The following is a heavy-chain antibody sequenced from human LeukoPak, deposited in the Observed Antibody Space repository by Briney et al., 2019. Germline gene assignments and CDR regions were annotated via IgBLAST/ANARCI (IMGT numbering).Heavy chain of an antibody. J-gene: IGHJ4*02. Sequence: GGSLRLSCAASGFTFSAYWMTWVRQAPGKGLEWVANIKEDGTEKNYVDSVKGRFTISRDSVKKSLYLEMNSLRVEDTAVYYCARGRWSDYWGQGTQVTVSS. CDR3: ARGRWSDY. CDR2: IKEDGTEK. CDR1: GFTFSAYW. D-gene: IGHD5-24*01. V-gene: IGHV3-7*01.